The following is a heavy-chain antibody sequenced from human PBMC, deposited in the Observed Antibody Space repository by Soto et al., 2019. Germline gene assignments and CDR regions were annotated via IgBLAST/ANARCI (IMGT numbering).Heavy chain of an antibody. D-gene: IGHD2-8*01. CDR1: EFISSSYW. CDR3: ARGVNGYYYVDY. CDR2: INRDGSRT. Sequence: EVQLVESGGNVLQPGGSLRLCCAASEFISSSYWMHWVRQAPGKGLVWVSRINRDGSRTDYADSVKARFAVSRDNAKNTVLLQMNSLRADDTAVYYCARGVNGYYYVDYWGQGTLVTVSS. V-gene: IGHV3-74*01. J-gene: IGHJ4*02.